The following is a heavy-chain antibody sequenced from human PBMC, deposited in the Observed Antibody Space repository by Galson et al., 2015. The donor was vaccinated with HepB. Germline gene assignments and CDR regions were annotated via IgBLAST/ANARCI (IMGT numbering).Heavy chain of an antibody. V-gene: IGHV3-48*01. CDR2: ISSSSSTI. CDR1: GFTFSSYS. J-gene: IGHJ4*02. Sequence: SLRLSCAASGFTFSSYSMNWVRQAPGKGLEWVSYISSSSSTIYYADSVKGRFTISRDNAKNSLYLQMNSLRAEDTAVYYCARDWGAGSLDYWGQGTLVTVSS. D-gene: IGHD1-26*01. CDR3: ARDWGAGSLDY.